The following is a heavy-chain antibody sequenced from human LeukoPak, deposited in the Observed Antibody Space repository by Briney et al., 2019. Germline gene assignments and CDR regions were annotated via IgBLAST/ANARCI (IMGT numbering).Heavy chain of an antibody. CDR2: TTPIFGSA. Sequence: SVKVSCKASGGTFRNSALSWVRQGPGKGLEWMGGTTPIFGSAEYAQNFQGRVTVTTDESTSTAYMEMSSLRSDDTAVYYCAGALFHFDSSGYDMDGYDIWGQGTMVTVSS. D-gene: IGHD3-22*01. CDR3: AGALFHFDSSGYDMDGYDI. V-gene: IGHV1-69*05. J-gene: IGHJ3*02. CDR1: GGTFRNSA.